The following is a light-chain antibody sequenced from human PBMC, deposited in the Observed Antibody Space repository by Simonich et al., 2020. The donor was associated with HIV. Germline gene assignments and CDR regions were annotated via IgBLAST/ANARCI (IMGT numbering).Light chain of an antibody. Sequence: EIVMTQSPATLSVSPGERATLSCRARQSVSSNLAWYQQKPGQAPRLLIDGASTRATGIPARFSGSGSGTEFTLTISSLQSEDFATYYCQQYNNYPKTFGQGTKVEIK. CDR3: QQYNNYPKT. CDR2: GAS. J-gene: IGKJ1*01. V-gene: IGKV3-15*01. CDR1: QSVSSN.